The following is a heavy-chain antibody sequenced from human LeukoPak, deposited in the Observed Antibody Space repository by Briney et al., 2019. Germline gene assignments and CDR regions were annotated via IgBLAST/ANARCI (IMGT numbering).Heavy chain of an antibody. CDR1: GYTFIDYG. Sequence: GASVKVSCKASGYTFIDYGINWVRQAPGQGLEWMAWISAYNGNTKYAQKFQGRVTLTTDTSTTTAFMELRSLRSDDTAVYYCAREQWELLWDYWGQGTLVTVSS. D-gene: IGHD1-26*01. CDR3: AREQWELLWDY. J-gene: IGHJ4*02. CDR2: ISAYNGNT. V-gene: IGHV1-18*01.